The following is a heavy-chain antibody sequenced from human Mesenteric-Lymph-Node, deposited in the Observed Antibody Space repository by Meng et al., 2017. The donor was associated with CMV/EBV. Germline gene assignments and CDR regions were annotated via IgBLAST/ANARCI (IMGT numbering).Heavy chain of an antibody. D-gene: IGHD3-10*01. CDR2: ISYDGTKK. Sequence: GGSLRLSCVASGIIFNRYAMHWVRQAPGKGLEWVATISYDGTKKYHADSVKGRFTISRDNSKNTLYLQLNSLRGEDTAVYYCAGEYELLNAPYFDYWGQGTLVTVSS. J-gene: IGHJ4*02. V-gene: IGHV3-30-3*01. CDR1: GIIFNRYA. CDR3: AGEYELLNAPYFDY.